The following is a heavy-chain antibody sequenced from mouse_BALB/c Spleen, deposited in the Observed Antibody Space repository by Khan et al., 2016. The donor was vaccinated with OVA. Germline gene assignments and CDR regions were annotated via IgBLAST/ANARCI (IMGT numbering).Heavy chain of an antibody. CDR1: GFTFNIYW. CDR3: ARLGDYDADLDD. Sequence: QIQLVQSGAELMKPGASVKISCKATGFTFNIYWIEWIKQRPGHGLEWIGEILPGSGSTNYNEKFKGKATFTADTSNTAYMHLSSLTSEDSAVYYCARLGDYDADLDDWGQGTTLTVSS. D-gene: IGHD2-4*01. V-gene: IGHV1-9*01. J-gene: IGHJ2*01. CDR2: ILPGSGST.